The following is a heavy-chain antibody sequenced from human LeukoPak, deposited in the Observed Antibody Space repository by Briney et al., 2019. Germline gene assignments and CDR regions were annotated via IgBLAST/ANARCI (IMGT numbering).Heavy chain of an antibody. CDR1: GFTFSSYG. CDR2: IWYDGSNK. D-gene: IGHD6-13*01. J-gene: IGHJ3*02. V-gene: IGHV3-33*06. CDR3: AKNLAAASDDAFDI. Sequence: GGSLRLSCAASGFTFSSYGMHWVRQAPGKGLEWVAVIWYDGSNKYYADSVKGRFTISRDNSKNTLYLQMNSLRAEDTAVYYCAKNLAAASDDAFDIWGQGTMVTVSS.